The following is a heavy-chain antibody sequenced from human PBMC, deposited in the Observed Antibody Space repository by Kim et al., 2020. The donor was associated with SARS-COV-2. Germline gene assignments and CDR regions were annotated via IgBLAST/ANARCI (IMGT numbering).Heavy chain of an antibody. J-gene: IGHJ6*02. V-gene: IGHV1-8*01. CDR3: ARPGGNSDSYYYYGMDV. CDR1: GYTFTSYD. D-gene: IGHD2-21*02. CDR2: MNPNSGNT. Sequence: ASVKVSCKASGYTFTSYDINWVRQATGQGLEWMGWMNPNSGNTGYAQKFQGRVTMTRNTSISTAYMELSSLRSEDTAVYYCARPGGNSDSYYYYGMDVWGQGTTVTVSS.